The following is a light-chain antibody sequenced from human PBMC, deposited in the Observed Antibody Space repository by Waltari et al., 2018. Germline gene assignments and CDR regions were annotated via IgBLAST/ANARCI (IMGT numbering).Light chain of an antibody. CDR3: AAWDDSRSVV. CDR2: KNN. V-gene: IGLV1-47*01. J-gene: IGLJ2*01. CDR1: SSNIGRNY. Sequence: QSVLTQPPSASGTPGQRVTISCSGSSSNIGRNYVYWYQQLPGTAPKLLIYKNNQWPSGVPDRFSGSKSGTSASLAISGLRSDDEADYYCAAWDDSRSVVFGGGTKLAVL.